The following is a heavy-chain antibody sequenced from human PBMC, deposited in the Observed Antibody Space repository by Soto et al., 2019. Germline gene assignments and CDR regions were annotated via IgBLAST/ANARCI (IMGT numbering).Heavy chain of an antibody. V-gene: IGHV4-4*07. CDR1: SGSISSFY. Sequence: PWETLSLTCTVSSGSISSFYWAWMRQPAGKGLEWIGRIHSRGTTNYNPSLSSRVTMSVDPSKNQFSLRLTSVTAADTAVYYCARDRIIGTSYSDYWGQGILVTVSS. D-gene: IGHD1-7*01. CDR3: ARDRIIGTSYSDY. J-gene: IGHJ4*02. CDR2: IHSRGTT.